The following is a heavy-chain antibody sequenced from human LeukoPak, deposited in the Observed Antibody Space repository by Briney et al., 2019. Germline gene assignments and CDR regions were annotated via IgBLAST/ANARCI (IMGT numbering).Heavy chain of an antibody. D-gene: IGHD2-21*02. Sequence: GGSLRLSCAASGFTFNSYSMNWVRQAPGKGLEWVSSISSSGSYIYYADSLKGRFTISRDNAKNSLYLQMDSLGAEDTAVYYCAKDTLASAYCGGDCLSHDAFDIWGQGTMVTVSS. CDR1: GFTFNSYS. CDR2: ISSSGSYI. J-gene: IGHJ3*02. CDR3: AKDTLASAYCGGDCLSHDAFDI. V-gene: IGHV3-21*04.